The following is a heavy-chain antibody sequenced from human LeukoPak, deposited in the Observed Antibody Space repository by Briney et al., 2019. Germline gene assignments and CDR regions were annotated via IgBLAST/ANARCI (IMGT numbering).Heavy chain of an antibody. J-gene: IGHJ6*03. CDR2: ISASGSST. V-gene: IGHV3-23*01. D-gene: IGHD1-7*01. CDR1: GFTFSSYG. Sequence: GGSLRLSCAASGFTFSSYGMSWVRQAPGKGLEWVSAISASGSSTYYADSVKGRFTISRGNSKNTLYLQMNSLRAEDTAVYYCAKRRGLELLYYYYMDVWGKGTTVTVSS. CDR3: AKRRGLELLYYYYMDV.